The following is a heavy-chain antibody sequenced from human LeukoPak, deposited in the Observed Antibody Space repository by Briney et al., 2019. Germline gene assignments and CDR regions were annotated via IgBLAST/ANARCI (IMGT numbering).Heavy chain of an antibody. CDR1: KFTVSSNY. Sequence: GGSLRLSCAASKFTVSSNYMSWVRQAPGKGLEWVSVIYSGGSTYYADSVKGRFTISRDNSKNTLYLQMNSLGAEDTAVYFCAKDPRSMIQAFDIWGQGTMVTVSS. CDR2: IYSGGST. CDR3: AKDPRSMIQAFDI. V-gene: IGHV3-53*01. D-gene: IGHD3-22*01. J-gene: IGHJ3*02.